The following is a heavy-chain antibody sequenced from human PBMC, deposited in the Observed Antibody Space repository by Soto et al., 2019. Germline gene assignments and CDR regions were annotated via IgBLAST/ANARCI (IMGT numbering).Heavy chain of an antibody. D-gene: IGHD3-10*01. V-gene: IGHV1-8*01. Sequence: QVRLVQSGAEVKKPGASVKVSCKASGYTFTNYEINWVRQATGQGLAWMAWINPDSGYTGYAQKFQGRVTMTRDTSIHPVFMELNSLCSENSAIYYCARGGRRRRWYGQLRHKFWGQGTQITVSS. CDR1: GYTFTNYE. J-gene: IGHJ4*02. CDR2: INPDSGYT. CDR3: ARGGRRRRWYGQLRHKF.